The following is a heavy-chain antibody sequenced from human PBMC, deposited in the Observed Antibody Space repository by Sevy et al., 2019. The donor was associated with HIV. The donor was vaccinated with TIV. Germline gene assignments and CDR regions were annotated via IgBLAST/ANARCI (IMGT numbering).Heavy chain of an antibody. CDR3: AREAGDYEYYYGMDV. D-gene: IGHD4-17*01. Sequence: SETLSLTCTISGDTIVSSGHYWGWIRQTPGKGLEWIGSVYYNGHTYSNPSFKSRLTISIDTSKNQFSLNLNSVTAADTGIYFCAREAGDYEYYYGMDVWGQGTTVTDSS. CDR2: VYYNGHT. V-gene: IGHV4-39*02. CDR1: GDTIVSSGHY. J-gene: IGHJ6*02.